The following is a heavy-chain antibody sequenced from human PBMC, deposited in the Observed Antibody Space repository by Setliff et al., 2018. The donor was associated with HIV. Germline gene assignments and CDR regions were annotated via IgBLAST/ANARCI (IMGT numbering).Heavy chain of an antibody. CDR3: VRAPDF. Sequence: PSETLSLTCTVSGGSISSGSNYWSWIRQPAGKGLEWIGYLYYNVRTFYNPSLRSRVTISVDTSKNQFSLELSSVTAADTAVYYCVRAPDFWGQGTLVTVSS. J-gene: IGHJ4*02. CDR2: LYYNVRT. CDR1: GGSISSGSNY. V-gene: IGHV4-61*10.